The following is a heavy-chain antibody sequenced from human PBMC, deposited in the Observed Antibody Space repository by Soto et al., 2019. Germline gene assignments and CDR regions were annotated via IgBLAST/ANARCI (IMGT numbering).Heavy chain of an antibody. D-gene: IGHD3-10*02. CDR3: ARNMDYYYGRGSGNGHGV. V-gene: IGHV1-2*02. CDR1: GYTFTAYH. CDR2: INPKFGDT. Sequence: QVRLVQSGAEVKEPGDSVRVSCEASGYTFTAYHIHWVRQAPGQGLEWMGWINPKFGDTGYAQAFQGRVSMTSDMSSSTVYMELSRLTSDDTAIYYCARNMDYYYGRGSGNGHGVWGQGTTVTVFS. J-gene: IGHJ6*02.